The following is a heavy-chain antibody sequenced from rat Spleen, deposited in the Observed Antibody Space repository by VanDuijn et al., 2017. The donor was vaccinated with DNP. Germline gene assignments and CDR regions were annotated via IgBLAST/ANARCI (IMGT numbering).Heavy chain of an antibody. D-gene: IGHD1-11*01. J-gene: IGHJ3*01. CDR2: ITNNGDRT. CDR1: GFNFNDYW. V-gene: IGHV5-31*01. CDR3: ARHEGGSDWFAY. Sequence: EVKLVESGGGLVQPGGSLKLSCAASGFNFNDYWMGWVRQAPGKGLEWVASITNNGDRTYYSDSGKGRFTISRDNAKSTLYLQMNSLRSEDTATYYCARHEGGSDWFAYWGQGTLVTVSS.